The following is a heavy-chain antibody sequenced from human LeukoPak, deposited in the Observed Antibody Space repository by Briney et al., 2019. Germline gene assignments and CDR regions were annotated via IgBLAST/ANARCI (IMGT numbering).Heavy chain of an antibody. CDR3: AREGSLYDSGNYYLSWFDP. J-gene: IGHJ5*02. Sequence: ASVKVSCKTSGYTFNSYGIAWVRQAPGQGLEWVGWISAYNGDTNYAQNLQHRGTMTTDTSTTTAYMELRSLRSDATAVYYCAREGSLYDSGNYYLSWFDPWGQGTLVTVSS. V-gene: IGHV1-18*01. D-gene: IGHD3-22*01. CDR2: ISAYNGDT. CDR1: GYTFNSYG.